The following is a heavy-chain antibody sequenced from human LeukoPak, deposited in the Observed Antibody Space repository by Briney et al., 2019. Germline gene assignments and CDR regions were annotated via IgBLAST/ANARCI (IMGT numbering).Heavy chain of an antibody. CDR3: ARHEYSGSYYGLSWFDP. J-gene: IGHJ5*02. V-gene: IGHV4-39*01. Sequence: PSETLSLTCTVSGGSISSSGYYWGWIRQPPGKGPEWIASNYYSGSTYYNPSLKSRVTISVDTSKNQLSLKLSSLTAADTAVYYCARHEYSGSYYGLSWFDPWGQGTLVTVSS. D-gene: IGHD1-26*01. CDR2: NYYSGST. CDR1: GGSISSSGYY.